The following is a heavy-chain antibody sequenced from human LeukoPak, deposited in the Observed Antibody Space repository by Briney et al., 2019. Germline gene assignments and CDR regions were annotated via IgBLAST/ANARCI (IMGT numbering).Heavy chain of an antibody. J-gene: IGHJ4*02. CDR2: ISPYNGKT. CDR3: ARDLSKLDY. V-gene: IGHV1-18*01. D-gene: IGHD4-11*01. Sequence: GASVKVSCKAFNYTFTSYGISWVRQAPGKGLEWMAWISPYNGKTLYAEKYQGRVTLTRETSTDTAFMELTSLTPDDTAVYYCARDLSKLDYWGQGTLVSVSS. CDR1: NYTFTSYG.